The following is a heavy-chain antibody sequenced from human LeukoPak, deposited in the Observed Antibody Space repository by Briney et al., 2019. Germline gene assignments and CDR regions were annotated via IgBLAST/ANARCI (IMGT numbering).Heavy chain of an antibody. Sequence: ASVKVSCKTSGYSFTDYYMHWVRQAPGQGLEWMGWINPNSGGTNYAQKFQGRVTMTRDTSISTAYMELSRLRSDDTAVYYCASNIRFLEWFFDYWGQGTLVTVSS. V-gene: IGHV1-2*02. J-gene: IGHJ4*02. CDR3: ASNIRFLEWFFDY. CDR2: INPNSGGT. D-gene: IGHD3-3*01. CDR1: GYSFTDYY.